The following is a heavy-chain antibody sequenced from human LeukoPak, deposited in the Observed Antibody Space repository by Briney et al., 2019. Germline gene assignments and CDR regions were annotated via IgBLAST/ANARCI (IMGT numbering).Heavy chain of an antibody. CDR2: IIPIFGTA. V-gene: IGHV1-69*13. Sequence: GASVKVSCKASGGTFSSYAISWVRQAPGQGLEWMGGIIPIFGTANYAQKFQGRVTITADESTSTAYMELSSLRSEDTAVYYCARKAVEYDFWSGYYPWGQGTLVTVSS. D-gene: IGHD3-3*01. CDR1: GGTFSSYA. CDR3: ARKAVEYDFWSGYYP. J-gene: IGHJ5*02.